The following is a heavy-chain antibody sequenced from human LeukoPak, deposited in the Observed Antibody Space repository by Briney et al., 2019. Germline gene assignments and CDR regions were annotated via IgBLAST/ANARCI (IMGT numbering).Heavy chain of an antibody. D-gene: IGHD2-2*01. V-gene: IGHV3-53*01. CDR2: IYSGGST. CDR1: GFTVSSNY. Sequence: GGSLRLSCAASGFTVSSNYMSWVRQAPGKGLEWVSVIYSGGSTYYADSVKGRFTISRDNSKNTLYLQMNSLRAEDTAVYYCAKSGPYCSSTSCNYFDYWGQGTLVTVSS. J-gene: IGHJ4*02. CDR3: AKSGPYCSSTSCNYFDY.